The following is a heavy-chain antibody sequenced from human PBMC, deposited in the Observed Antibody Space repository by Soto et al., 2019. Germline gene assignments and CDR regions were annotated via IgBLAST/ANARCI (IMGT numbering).Heavy chain of an antibody. V-gene: IGHV4-59*01. CDR2: VYNSGST. CDR3: AAGSSLCGECFHH. Sequence: QVQLQESGPGLVKPSETLSLTCNVSGGSISSYYWSWIRQPPGKGLEYIGHVYNSGSTINSPSLTTRATISVDTSKNQFSLKLSCVTAADTAVYYCAAGSSLCGECFHHWGQGILITVSS. J-gene: IGHJ1*01. D-gene: IGHD2-2*01. CDR1: GGSISSYY.